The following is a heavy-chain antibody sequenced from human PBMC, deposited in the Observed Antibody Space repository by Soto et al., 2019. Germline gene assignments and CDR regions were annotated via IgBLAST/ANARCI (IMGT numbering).Heavy chain of an antibody. J-gene: IGHJ4*02. D-gene: IGHD5-18*01. CDR1: GFTFSSYG. CDR3: ARLGRRGYSYGYWGFDY. CDR2: IWYDGSNK. Sequence: QVQLVESGGGVVQPGRSLRLSCAASGFTFSSYGMHWVRQAPGKGLEWVAVIWYDGSNKYYADSVKGRFTISRDNSKNTLYQQMNSLRAEDTAVYYCARLGRRGYSYGYWGFDYWGQGTLVTVSS. V-gene: IGHV3-33*01.